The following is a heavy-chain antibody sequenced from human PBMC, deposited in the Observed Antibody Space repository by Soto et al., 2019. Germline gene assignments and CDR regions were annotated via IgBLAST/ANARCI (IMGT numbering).Heavy chain of an antibody. J-gene: IGHJ3*02. Sequence: SCAASGFTFSSYGMHWVRQAPGKGLEWVAVIWYDGSNKYYADSVKGRFTISRDNSKNTLYLQMNSLRAEDTAVYYCTRVITSGAFDIWGQGTMVTVSS. CDR2: IWYDGSNK. CDR3: TRVITSGAFDI. V-gene: IGHV3-33*01. CDR1: GFTFSSYG. D-gene: IGHD3-10*01.